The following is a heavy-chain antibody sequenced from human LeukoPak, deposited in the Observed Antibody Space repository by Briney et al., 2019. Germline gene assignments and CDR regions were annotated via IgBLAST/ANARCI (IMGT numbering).Heavy chain of an antibody. CDR1: GFTFDDYA. CDR3: VRDQFFSFDY. CDR2: ISWNSGSI. V-gene: IGHV3-9*01. J-gene: IGHJ4*02. D-gene: IGHD3-3*01. Sequence: GGSLRLSCAASGFTFDDYAMHWVRQAPGKGPEWVSGISWNSGSIGYADSVKGRFTISRDNAKNSLYLQMNSLRDEDTAVYYCVRDQFFSFDYWGQGTLVTVSS.